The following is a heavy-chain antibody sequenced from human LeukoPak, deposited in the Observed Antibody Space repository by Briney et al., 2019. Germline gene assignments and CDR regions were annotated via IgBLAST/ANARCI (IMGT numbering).Heavy chain of an antibody. CDR1: GYTFTSYD. D-gene: IGHD5-18*01. J-gene: IGHJ6*03. CDR2: MNPNSGNT. CDR3: ARDSDHPLSEEYSYGTYYYDMDV. V-gene: IGHV1-8*01. Sequence: GASVKVSCKASGYTFTSYDIDWVRQATGQGLEWMGWMNPNSGNTGYAKMFQGRVTMTRNTSISTAYMELSSLRSDDTAVYYCARDSDHPLSEEYSYGTYYYDMDVWGKGTTVTVSS.